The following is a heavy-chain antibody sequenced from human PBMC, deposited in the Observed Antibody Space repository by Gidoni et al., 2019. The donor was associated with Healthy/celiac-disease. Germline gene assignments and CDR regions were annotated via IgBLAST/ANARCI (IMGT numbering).Heavy chain of an antibody. Sequence: VQLVESGGGMVQPGRSLRLSCSAPGCTVTSYAMHLVRQAPGNGLEYVSAISSNGGSTYYADSLTGRFTISRDNSKTTLYLQMSSLRAEDTAVYYCVKGSRGIVVVLALDSWGQGTLDTVSS. CDR1: GCTVTSYA. V-gene: IGHV3-64D*06. CDR3: VKGSRGIVVVLALDS. CDR2: ISSNGGST. J-gene: IGHJ4*02. D-gene: IGHD2-2*01.